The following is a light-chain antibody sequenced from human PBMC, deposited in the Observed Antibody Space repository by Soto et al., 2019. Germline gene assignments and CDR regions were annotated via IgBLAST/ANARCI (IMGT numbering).Light chain of an antibody. J-gene: IGLJ1*01. V-gene: IGLV1-51*01. CDR3: GSWDSSLSAYV. CDR2: DDD. Sequence: QSVLTQPPSVSAAPGQKVTISCSGSCSNIGGNSVSWYQQLPGTAPKLLIYDDDKRPSGIPDRFSGSKSGTSATLGITGFQTGDEADYYCGSWDSSLSAYVFATGTKVTVL. CDR1: CSNIGGNS.